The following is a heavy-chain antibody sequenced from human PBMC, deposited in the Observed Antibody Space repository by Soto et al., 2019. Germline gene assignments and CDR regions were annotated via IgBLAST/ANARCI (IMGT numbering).Heavy chain of an antibody. J-gene: IGHJ4*02. CDR2: IYSGGSA. CDR3: ARGEEWGWRHYFDL. D-gene: IGHD3-16*01. CDR1: GFSVSSTY. V-gene: IGHV3-53*01. Sequence: EVQLVESGGDLILPGGSLRLSCAASGFSVSSTYMNWVRQAPGKGLEWVSVIYSGGSAFYADSVKDRFTISRDNSKNTVYPQMRKMRADDTGVYYCARGEEWGWRHYFDLWGQGTLVTVSS.